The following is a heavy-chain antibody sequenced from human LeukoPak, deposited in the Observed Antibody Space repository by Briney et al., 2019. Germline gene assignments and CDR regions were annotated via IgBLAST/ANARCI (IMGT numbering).Heavy chain of an antibody. CDR3: SRELTWSDP. J-gene: IGHJ5*02. CDR1: GFIFSDYA. D-gene: IGHD4/OR15-4a*01. Sequence: GGSLRLSCEVSGFIFSDYAMNWVRQAPGKGLEWISSISGSSSHIYYADSMKGRFTVTRDNAKNSLYLQMNSLRAEDTAVYYCSRELTWSDPWSQGTLVTVSS. CDR2: ISGSSSHI. V-gene: IGHV3-21*01.